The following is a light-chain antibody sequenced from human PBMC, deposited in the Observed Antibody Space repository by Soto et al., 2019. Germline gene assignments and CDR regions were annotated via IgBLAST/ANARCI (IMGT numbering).Light chain of an antibody. CDR1: QSISSR. CDR3: QQSKT. J-gene: IGKJ3*01. CDR2: DES. Sequence: DIQITQSPSTLSASVGDRVTITCRARQSISSRLAWYQQKPGQAPKLLIYDESSLESGGPSWFSGGGSGMEFILTISSLQDDYVATYYCQQSKTFGPGTKVDIK. V-gene: IGKV1-5*01.